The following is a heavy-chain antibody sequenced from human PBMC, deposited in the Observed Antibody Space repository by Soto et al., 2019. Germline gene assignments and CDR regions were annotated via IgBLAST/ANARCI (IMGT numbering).Heavy chain of an antibody. CDR2: ISYDGIQK. J-gene: IGHJ3*01. CDR3: AKDVWKDVPGTAGCDR. CDR1: GFTFRRHG. D-gene: IGHD1-1*01. Sequence: GGTLRLSCAASGFTFRRHGMHWVREAPGKGMERRTIISYDGIQKFYTESVKGRFTITSDNSKNMVFLQMNSLRAEDTAVYYCAKDVWKDVPGTAGCDRWGRGTRFAV. V-gene: IGHV3-30*18.